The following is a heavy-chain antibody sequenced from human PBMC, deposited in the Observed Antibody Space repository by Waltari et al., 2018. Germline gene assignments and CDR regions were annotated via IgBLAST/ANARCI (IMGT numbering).Heavy chain of an antibody. V-gene: IGHV3-23*01. J-gene: IGHJ5*02. CDR1: GFIFNNYA. D-gene: IGHD3-22*01. Sequence: EVQVLESGGGLVQPGGSLRLTCAASGFIFNNYAINWVRQAPGKGLGWVARINGYGDKTYYADSVKGRFPLSRDNSRNTLSLQMNSLRAEDTAVYYCAKAHFYDTSGYIEHWGQGTLVTVSS. CDR3: AKAHFYDTSGYIEH. CDR2: INGYGDKT.